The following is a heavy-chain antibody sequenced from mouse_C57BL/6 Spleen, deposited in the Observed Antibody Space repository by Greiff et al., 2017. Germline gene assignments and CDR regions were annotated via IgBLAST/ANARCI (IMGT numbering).Heavy chain of an antibody. CDR3: ERYRYYFDY. CDR2: INPNNGGT. Sequence: EVQLQQSGPELVKPGASVKISCKASGYTFTDYYMHWVKQSHGKSLEWIGDINPNNGGTSYNQKFKCKATLTVDKSSSTAYMQLSSLTSEDSAVSYCERYRYYFDYWGQGTTLTVSA. D-gene: IGHD1-1*01. V-gene: IGHV1-26*01. CDR1: GYTFTDYY. J-gene: IGHJ2*01.